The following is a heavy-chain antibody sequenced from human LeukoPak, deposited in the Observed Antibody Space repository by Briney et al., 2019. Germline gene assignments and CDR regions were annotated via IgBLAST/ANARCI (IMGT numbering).Heavy chain of an antibody. CDR1: LGSISSGGYS. Sequence: SETLSLTCAVSLGSISSGGYSWSWIRQPPGNGLDQIGYINHSVSTDDNPSLKSRVTISVDRSKDKFSLKLSSVNAADRAVYYCVRGGYGSGSYYPYFDYWGQGTLVSVSS. V-gene: IGHV4-30-2*01. CDR3: VRGGYGSGSYYPYFDY. J-gene: IGHJ4*02. D-gene: IGHD3-10*01. CDR2: INHSVST.